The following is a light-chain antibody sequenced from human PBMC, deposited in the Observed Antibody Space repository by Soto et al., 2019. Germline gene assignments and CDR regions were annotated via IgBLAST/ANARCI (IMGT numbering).Light chain of an antibody. CDR1: QSISSW. Sequence: DIQMTQSPSTLSASVGDRVTITCRASQSISSWLAWYQQKPGKAPKLLIYKASSLESGVPSRLSGSGSGTEFTLNISSLQPDDFATYYCQQYNSYPWTFGQGTKVEIK. J-gene: IGKJ1*01. CDR3: QQYNSYPWT. CDR2: KAS. V-gene: IGKV1-5*03.